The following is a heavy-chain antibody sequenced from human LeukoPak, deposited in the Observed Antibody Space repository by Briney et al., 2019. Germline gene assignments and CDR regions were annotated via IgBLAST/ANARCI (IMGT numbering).Heavy chain of an antibody. CDR3: AKVSWGSAVGDDN. CDR1: GFTFSSYA. V-gene: IGHV3-23*01. CDR2: ITDNGGSV. Sequence: GGSLRLSCAASGFTFSSYAMSWVRQAPGTGLEWVSAITDNGGSVRYTDSVRGRFTISRDNSDNTLYLHVNSLRAGDTAIYYCAKVSWGSAVGDDNWGQGTLVTVSS. D-gene: IGHD3-10*01. J-gene: IGHJ4*02.